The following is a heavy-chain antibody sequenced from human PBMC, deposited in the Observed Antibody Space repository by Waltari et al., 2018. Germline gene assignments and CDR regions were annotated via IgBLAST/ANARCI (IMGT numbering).Heavy chain of an antibody. CDR2: INTNTGNA. J-gene: IGHJ6*02. D-gene: IGHD2-2*01. CDR3: ARGAYCNSTSCYYYHGMDV. Sequence: QVQLVQSGSELKKPGASVKVACKASGYPFRNYAINLVRQAPGQGLEWLGWINTNTGNARYAQGFTGRFVFSLDTSVSTAYLQISSLKAEDTAVYFCARGAYCNSTSCYYYHGMDVWGQGTTVTVSS. CDR1: GYPFRNYA. V-gene: IGHV7-4-1*02.